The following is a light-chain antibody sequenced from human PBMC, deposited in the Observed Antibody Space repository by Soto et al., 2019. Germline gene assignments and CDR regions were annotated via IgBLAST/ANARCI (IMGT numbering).Light chain of an antibody. CDR1: QSIDTH. CDR3: HQTYSPPDT. V-gene: IGKV1-39*01. Sequence: DIRMTHSPSSLSASVGDRVTITCRASQSIDTHLNWYQQHPGKAPNALIYEASNLQSGVPSRLSGSGSETDFTLTISGLQPDDTATYYCHQTYSPPDTFGQGTKVEIK. J-gene: IGKJ1*01. CDR2: EAS.